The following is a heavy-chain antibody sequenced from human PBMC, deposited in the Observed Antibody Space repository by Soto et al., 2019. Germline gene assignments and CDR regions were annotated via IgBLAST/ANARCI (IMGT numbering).Heavy chain of an antibody. CDR1: GGSFSTYT. D-gene: IGHD5-12*01. CDR3: AILTPITGVY. CDR2: IIPMFGII. Sequence: QVLLVQSGAEVKKPGSSVKVSCKVSGGSFSTYTLTWVRQAPGQGLEWMGGIIPMFGIITYAQTFQGRVTITADSSTTTAYMELISLRSDDSAVYYCAILTPITGVYWGQGAQVTVSS. J-gene: IGHJ4*02. V-gene: IGHV1-69*17.